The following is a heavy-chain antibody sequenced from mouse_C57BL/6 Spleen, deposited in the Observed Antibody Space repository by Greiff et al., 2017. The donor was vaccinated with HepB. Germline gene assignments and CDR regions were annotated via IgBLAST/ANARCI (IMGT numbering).Heavy chain of an antibody. Sequence: VQLQQSGPELVKPGASVKISCKASGYSFTGYYMNWVKQSPEKSLEWIGEINPSTGGTTYNQKFKAKATLTVDKSSSTAYMQLKSLTSEDSAVYYCASGGLRRRGWFAYWGQGTLVTVSA. CDR2: INPSTGGT. V-gene: IGHV1-42*01. CDR1: GYSFTGYY. J-gene: IGHJ3*01. D-gene: IGHD2-4*01. CDR3: ASGGLRRRGWFAY.